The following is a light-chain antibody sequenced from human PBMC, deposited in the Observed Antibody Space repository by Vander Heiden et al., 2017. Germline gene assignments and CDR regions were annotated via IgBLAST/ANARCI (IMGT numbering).Light chain of an antibody. CDR3: QQRGT. V-gene: IGKV1-9*01. CDR1: QVISSY. J-gene: IGKJ1*01. CDR2: AET. Sequence: QLTQSPSFLAASVGDRATITCRASQVISSYLAWYQQMSGKAPKLLIYAETTLEDGVPSRFSGSGSAPEFTRTISSLQPEDFATYYCQQRGTFGQGTKVEIK.